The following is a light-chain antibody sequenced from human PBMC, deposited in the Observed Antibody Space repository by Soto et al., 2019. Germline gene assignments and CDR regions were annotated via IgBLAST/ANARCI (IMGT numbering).Light chain of an antibody. CDR3: SSYTTSSTPYV. V-gene: IGLV2-14*01. CDR2: EVS. CDR1: SSDVGGSNY. J-gene: IGLJ1*01. Sequence: QSALTQPASVSGSPGQSIAISCTGTSSDVGGSNYVSWYQQHPGKAPKLMIYEVSHRPSGVSDRFSGSKSGNTASLTISGLQAEDAADYYCSSYTTSSTPYVFGPGTKLTVL.